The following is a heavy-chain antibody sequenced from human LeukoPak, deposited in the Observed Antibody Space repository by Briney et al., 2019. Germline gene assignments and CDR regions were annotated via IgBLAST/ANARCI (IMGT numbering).Heavy chain of an antibody. CDR3: ARHDYSNYEGFDN. D-gene: IGHD4-11*01. CDR2: IYHSGFT. V-gene: IGHV4-38-2*01. J-gene: IGHJ4*02. Sequence: SETLSLTCAVSGYSISSGYYWGWIRQPPGKGLEWIGSIYHSGFTYYNASLKSRVTMSVDTSKNQFSLKLNSVTAADTAVYYCARHDYSNYEGFDNWGQGTLVTVSS. CDR1: GYSISSGYY.